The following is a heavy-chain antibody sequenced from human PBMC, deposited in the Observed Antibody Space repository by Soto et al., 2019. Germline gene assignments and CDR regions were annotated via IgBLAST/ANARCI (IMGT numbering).Heavy chain of an antibody. J-gene: IGHJ4*02. CDR3: ARDGYGSGSYYKWFDY. CDR1: GGSISSYY. D-gene: IGHD3-10*01. Sequence: SETLSLTCTVSGGSISSYYWSWIRQPPGKGLEWIGYIYYSGSTNYNPSLKSRVTISVDTSKNQFSLKLSSVTAADTAVYYCARDGYGSGSYYKWFDYWGQGTLVTSPQ. CDR2: IYYSGST. V-gene: IGHV4-59*01.